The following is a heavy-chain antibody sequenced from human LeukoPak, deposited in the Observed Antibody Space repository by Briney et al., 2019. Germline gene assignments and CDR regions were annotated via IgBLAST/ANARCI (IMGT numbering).Heavy chain of an antibody. CDR2: IYYSGSI. J-gene: IGHJ4*02. D-gene: IGHD6-19*01. Sequence: SETLSLTCTVSGGSISSYYWSWIRQPPGKGLEWIGYIYYSGSIFYNPSLKSRVTISIDTSKNHFSLKLSSVTAADTAVFYCARDDTGYSSGWSKDFDYWGQGTLVTVSS. CDR3: ARDDTGYSSGWSKDFDY. CDR1: GGSISSYY. V-gene: IGHV4-59*12.